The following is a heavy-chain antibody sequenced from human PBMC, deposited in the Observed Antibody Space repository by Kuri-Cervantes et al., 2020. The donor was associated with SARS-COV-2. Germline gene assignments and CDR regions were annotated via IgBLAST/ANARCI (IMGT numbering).Heavy chain of an antibody. CDR2: IYHSGST. CDR3: ARGHCSSTSCYINYYYYMDV. D-gene: IGHD2-2*01. Sequence: SETLSLTCAVTGGSISSSSYYWGWIRQPPGKGLEWIGSIYHSGSTYYNPSLKSRVTISVDTSKNQFSLKLSPVTAADTAVYYCARGHCSSTSCYINYYYYMDVWGKGTTVTVSS. J-gene: IGHJ6*03. CDR1: GGSISSSSYY. V-gene: IGHV4-39*07.